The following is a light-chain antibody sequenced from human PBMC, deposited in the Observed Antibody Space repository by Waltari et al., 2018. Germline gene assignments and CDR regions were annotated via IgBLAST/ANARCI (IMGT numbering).Light chain of an antibody. J-gene: IGKJ1*01. Sequence: DIQMTQSPPPLSAFVGDRVVITCRASQTISDYLNWYQQNPGKAPKLLIYAASSLQTGVPSRFSGSGSGTDFTLTISGLQPEDIATYYCQQSYSTWTFGQGTKVELK. CDR1: QTISDY. CDR3: QQSYSTWT. CDR2: AAS. V-gene: IGKV1-39*01.